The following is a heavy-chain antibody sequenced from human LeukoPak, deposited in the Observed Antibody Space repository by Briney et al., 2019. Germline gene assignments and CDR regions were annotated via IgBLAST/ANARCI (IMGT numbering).Heavy chain of an antibody. V-gene: IGHV4-39*01. CDR2: ISYSGST. Sequence: SETLSLTCTVSGGSISSSSHYWGWIRQPPGKGLEWIGDISYSGSTYYNPSLKSRVTISVDTSKNQFSLKLSSVTATDTAVYYCASGGSSSWYRWFDPWGQGTLVTVSS. CDR1: GGSISSSSHY. J-gene: IGHJ5*02. D-gene: IGHD6-13*01. CDR3: ASGGSSSWYRWFDP.